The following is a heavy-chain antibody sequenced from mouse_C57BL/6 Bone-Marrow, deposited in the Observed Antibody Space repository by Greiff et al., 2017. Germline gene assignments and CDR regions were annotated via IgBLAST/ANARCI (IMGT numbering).Heavy chain of an antibody. D-gene: IGHD2-4*01. V-gene: IGHV1-69*01. CDR3: ARGGGLRPDY. CDR1: GYTFTSYW. CDR2: IDPSDSYT. Sequence: QVQLQQPGAELVMPGASVKLSCKASGYTFTSYWMHWVKQRPGQGLEWIGEIDPSDSYTNYNQKFKGKSTLTVDKSSSPAYMQLSSLTSEDSAVYYCARGGGLRPDYWGQGTTLTVSS. J-gene: IGHJ2*01.